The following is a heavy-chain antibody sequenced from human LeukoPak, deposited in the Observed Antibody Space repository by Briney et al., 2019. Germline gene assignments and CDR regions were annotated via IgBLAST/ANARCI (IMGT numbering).Heavy chain of an antibody. D-gene: IGHD6-19*01. CDR3: GRPTKFWLIQGDGVDV. CDR1: GFTFTTYA. Sequence: PGASLRLSCAASGFTFTTYAMTWVRQAPGKGLEWVSSIGAGGAATFYSDSVKGRFTISRDNSMNTLYLQMNSPRADDTAVYYCGRPTKFWLIQGDGVDVWGQGTTVTVSS. J-gene: IGHJ6*02. V-gene: IGHV3-23*01. CDR2: IGAGGAAT.